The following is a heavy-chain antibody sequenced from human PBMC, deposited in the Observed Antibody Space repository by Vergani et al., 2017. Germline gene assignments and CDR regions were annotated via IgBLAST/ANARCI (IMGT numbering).Heavy chain of an antibody. CDR3: AKATIGYCSSTSCYGGADWFDP. D-gene: IGHD2-2*01. CDR2: ISGSGGST. V-gene: IGHV3-23*01. J-gene: IGHJ5*02. CDR1: GFTFSSYA. Sequence: EVQLLESGGGLVQPGGSLRLSCAASGFTFSSYAMSWVRQAPGKGREWVSAISGSGGSTYYADSVKGRFTISRDNSKNTLYLQMNSLRAEDTAVYYCAKATIGYCSSTSCYGGADWFDPWGQGTLVTVSS.